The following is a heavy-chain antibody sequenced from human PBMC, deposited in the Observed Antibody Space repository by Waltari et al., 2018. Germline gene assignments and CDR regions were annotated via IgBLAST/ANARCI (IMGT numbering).Heavy chain of an antibody. J-gene: IGHJ4*02. CDR3: ARASGSYLQCGFDY. D-gene: IGHD1-26*01. V-gene: IGHV1-69*14. Sequence: QVQLVPSGAEVTTPGSSVKVSFKASGGHFSSYAISWVRQAPGQGLEWMGGISPIFGTANYAQKFHGRGKITADKSTSTADMELSSLRAEDTAVYYCARASGSYLQCGFDYWGQGTLVTVSS. CDR2: ISPIFGTA. CDR1: GGHFSSYA.